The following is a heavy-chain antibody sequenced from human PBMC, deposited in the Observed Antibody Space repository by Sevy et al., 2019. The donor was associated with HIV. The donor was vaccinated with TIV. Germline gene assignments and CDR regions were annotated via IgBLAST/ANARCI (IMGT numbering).Heavy chain of an antibody. CDR1: GYTLTELS. D-gene: IGHD3-10*01. CDR2: FDPEDGET. V-gene: IGHV1-24*01. J-gene: IGHJ1*01. CDR3: ATGTCYGSVTGYFQH. Sequence: ASVKVSCKVSGYTLTELSMHWVRQAPGKGLEWMGGFDPEDGETIYAQKFQGRVTMTVDTSTDTAYMEVSSLRSDDTAVYYCATGTCYGSVTGYFQHWGQGTLVTVSS.